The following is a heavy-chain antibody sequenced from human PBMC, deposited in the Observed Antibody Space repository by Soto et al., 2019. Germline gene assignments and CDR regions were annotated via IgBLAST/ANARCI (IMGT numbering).Heavy chain of an antibody. V-gene: IGHV3-49*04. Sequence: PGGSLRLSCTASGFTFGDYAMSWVRQAPGKGLEWVGFIRSKAYGGTTEYAASVKGRFTISRDDSKSIAYLQMNSLKTEDTAVYYCTSSNIAYCGGDCYLDYWGQGTLVTVSS. J-gene: IGHJ4*02. CDR1: GFTFGDYA. CDR3: TSSNIAYCGGDCYLDY. CDR2: IRSKAYGGTT. D-gene: IGHD2-21*02.